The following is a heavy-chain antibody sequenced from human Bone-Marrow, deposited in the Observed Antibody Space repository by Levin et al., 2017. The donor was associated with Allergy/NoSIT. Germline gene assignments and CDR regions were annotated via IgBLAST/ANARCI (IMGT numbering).Heavy chain of an antibody. CDR3: AKTSRSSTDTDY. J-gene: IGHJ4*02. CDR1: GFTFSSFW. D-gene: IGHD6-6*01. CDR2: IKQDGSEQ. Sequence: PGESLKISCAASGFTFSSFWMSWVRQAPGKGLEWVANIKQDGSEQYYLDSVKGRFTISRDNAENSLYLQMNSLRVEDTAVYYCAKTSRSSTDTDYWDQGTLVTVSS. V-gene: IGHV3-7*01.